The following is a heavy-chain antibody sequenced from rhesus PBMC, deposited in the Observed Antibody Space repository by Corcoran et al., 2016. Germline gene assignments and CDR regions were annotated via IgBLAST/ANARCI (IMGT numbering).Heavy chain of an antibody. CDR3: ARYSGSYYRDY. Sequence: QVQLQESGPAVVKPSETLSLTCTVSGGSISNNYWSWIRQPPGKGLEWIGRISGSGGSTDYNPSLKSRVTISTDTSKNQFSLKLNSVTAADTAIYYCARYSGSYYRDYWGQGVLVTVSS. D-gene: IGHD3-16*01. CDR1: GGSISNNY. J-gene: IGHJ4*01. V-gene: IGHV4-173*01. CDR2: ISGSGGST.